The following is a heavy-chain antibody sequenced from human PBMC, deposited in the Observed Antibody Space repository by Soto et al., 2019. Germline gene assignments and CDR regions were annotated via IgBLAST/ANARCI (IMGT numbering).Heavy chain of an antibody. CDR1: GFTFSSYA. D-gene: IGHD6-6*01. Sequence: GESLKISCAASGFTFSSYAMSWVRQAPGKGLEWVSAISGSGGSTYYADSVKGRFTISRDNSKNTLYLQMNSLRAEDTAVYYCARDETSIAAPNEQYYYYYYMDVWGKGTTVTVSS. CDR2: ISGSGGST. J-gene: IGHJ6*03. V-gene: IGHV3-23*01. CDR3: ARDETSIAAPNEQYYYYYYMDV.